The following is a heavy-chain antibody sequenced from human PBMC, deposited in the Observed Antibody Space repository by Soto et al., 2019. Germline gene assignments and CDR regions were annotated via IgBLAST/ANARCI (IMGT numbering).Heavy chain of an antibody. J-gene: IGHJ5*02. CDR3: AREPISTPRGVTQVDP. V-gene: IGHV4-31*03. D-gene: IGHD3-10*01. CDR2: IYNSGTT. Sequence: QVRLQESGPGLVRPSQTLSLTCNVSGAPISSGGFYWSWIRQHPGKGPEWIGYIYNSGTTFYNPSLGSRVTMSLDAAKNHFSLELRSVTVADTAVYYCAREPISTPRGVTQVDPWGQGTQGTVSS. CDR1: GAPISSGGFY.